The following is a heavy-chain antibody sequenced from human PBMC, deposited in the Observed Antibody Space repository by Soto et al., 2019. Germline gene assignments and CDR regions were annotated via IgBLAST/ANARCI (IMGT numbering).Heavy chain of an antibody. V-gene: IGHV5-51*01. CDR3: ARVPIHDFWSGYYTDNYYYGMDV. CDR1: GYSFTSYW. J-gene: IGHJ6*02. Sequence: PGESLKISCKGSGYSFTSYWIGWVRQMPGKGLEWMGIIYPGDSDTRYSPSFQGQVTITADKSISTAYLQWSSLKASDTATYYWARVPIHDFWSGYYTDNYYYGMDVWGQGTTVTVSS. D-gene: IGHD3-3*01. CDR2: IYPGDSDT.